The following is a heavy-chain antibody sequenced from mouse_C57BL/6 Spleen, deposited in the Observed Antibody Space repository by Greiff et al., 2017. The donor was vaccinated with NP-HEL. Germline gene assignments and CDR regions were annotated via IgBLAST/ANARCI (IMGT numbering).Heavy chain of an antibody. D-gene: IGHD5-1*01. V-gene: IGHV1-50*01. CDR2: IDPSDSYT. Sequence: QVQLKQPGAELVKPGASVKLSCKASGYTFTSYWMQWVKQRPGQGLEWIGEIDPSDSYTNYNQKFKGKATLTVDTSSSTAYMQLSSLTSEDSAVYYCATYIGAPWFAYWGQGTLVTVSA. CDR1: GYTFTSYW. J-gene: IGHJ3*01. CDR3: ATYIGAPWFAY.